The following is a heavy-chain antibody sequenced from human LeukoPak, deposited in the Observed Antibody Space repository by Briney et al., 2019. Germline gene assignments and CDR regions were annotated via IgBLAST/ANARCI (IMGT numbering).Heavy chain of an antibody. CDR1: GFTFSIYA. J-gene: IGHJ5*02. CDR2: ITGNAGFI. Sequence: PGGTLRLSCTLSGFTFSIYAMNSGCHAPRKGLESVVGITGNAGFIGYADSVKGRFIISRDNTNNRLFLQMRSLRGEDTAVYYCAKDKVPEGKWEIDRWGQGTLVTVSS. D-gene: IGHD1-26*01. V-gene: IGHV3-23*01. CDR3: AKDKVPEGKWEIDR.